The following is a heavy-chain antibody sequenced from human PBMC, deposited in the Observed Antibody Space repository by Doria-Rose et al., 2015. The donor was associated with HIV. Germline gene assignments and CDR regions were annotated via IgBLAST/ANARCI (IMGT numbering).Heavy chain of an antibody. CDR2: ISSDDER. Sequence: QVTLKESGPVLVKPTETLTLTCTVSGVSLSSPGMGVSWIRQPPGKALEWLANISSDDERSYNTSLKSRLTISTGTSKSQVVRTMTDMDPVDTATYYCARIKSSRWYHKYYFDFWGQGTLVIVSA. J-gene: IGHJ4*02. CDR1: GVSLSSPGMG. CDR3: ARIKSSRWYHKYYFDF. D-gene: IGHD6-13*01. V-gene: IGHV2-26*01.